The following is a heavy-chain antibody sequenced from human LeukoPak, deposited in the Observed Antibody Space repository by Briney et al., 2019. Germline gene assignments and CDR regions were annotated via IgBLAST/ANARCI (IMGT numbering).Heavy chain of an antibody. CDR3: VRDLTGENAFDI. CDR2: IGTVGDT. D-gene: IGHD3-16*01. J-gene: IGHJ3*02. CDR1: GFRFSSYE. V-gene: IGHV3-13*01. Sequence: GGSLRLSCAASGFRFSSYEMHWVRHATGKGLEWVSAIGTVGDTYYPDSVKGRFTISREDAKNSLYLQMSSLRAGDTAVYYCVRDLTGENAFDIWGQGTMVTVSS.